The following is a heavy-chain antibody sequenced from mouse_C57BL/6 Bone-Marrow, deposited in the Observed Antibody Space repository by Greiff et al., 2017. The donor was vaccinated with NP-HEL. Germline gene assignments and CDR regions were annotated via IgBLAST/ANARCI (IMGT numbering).Heavy chain of an antibody. CDR3: ARLGRAY. V-gene: IGHV5-6*01. Sequence: EVKVVESGGDLVKPGGSLKLSCAASGFTFSSYGMSWVRQTPDKRLEWVATISSGGSYTYYLDSVKGRFTISRDNAKNTLYLQMSSLKSEDTAMYYCARLGRAYWGQGTLVTVSA. J-gene: IGHJ3*01. CDR1: GFTFSSYG. D-gene: IGHD4-1*01. CDR2: ISSGGSYT.